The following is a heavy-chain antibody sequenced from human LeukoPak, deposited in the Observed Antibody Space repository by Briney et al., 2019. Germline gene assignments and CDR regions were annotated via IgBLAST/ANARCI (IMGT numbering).Heavy chain of an antibody. V-gene: IGHV4-59*01. Sequence: SETLSLTCTVSGGSISSYYWSWIRQPPGKGLEWIGYIYYSGSTNYNPSLKSRVTISVDTSKSQFSLKLSSVTAADTAVYYCARAAGAYYDFWSGYPPYNWFDPWGQGTLVTVSS. CDR3: ARAAGAYYDFWSGYPPYNWFDP. CDR2: IYYSGST. D-gene: IGHD3-3*01. CDR1: GGSISSYY. J-gene: IGHJ5*02.